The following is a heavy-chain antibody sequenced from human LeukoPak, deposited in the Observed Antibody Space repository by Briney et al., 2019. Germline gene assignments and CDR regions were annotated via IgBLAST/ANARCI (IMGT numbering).Heavy chain of an antibody. CDR3: AKDAKIIVVVPAATDY. J-gene: IGHJ4*02. V-gene: IGHV3-30*18. Sequence: GGSLRLSCAPSGFTFGSYGMHWVRQAPGKGLEWVAVISYDGSNKYYADSVKGRFTISRDNSKNTLYLQMNSLRAEDTAVYYCAKDAKIIVVVPAATDYWGQGTLVTVSS. D-gene: IGHD2-2*01. CDR2: ISYDGSNK. CDR1: GFTFGSYG.